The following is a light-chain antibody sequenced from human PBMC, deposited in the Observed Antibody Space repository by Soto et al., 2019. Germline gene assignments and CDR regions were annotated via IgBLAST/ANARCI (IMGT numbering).Light chain of an antibody. CDR1: QGISSY. CDR3: QQYYSYPPST. J-gene: IGKJ5*01. V-gene: IGKV1-8*01. Sequence: AIRMTQSPSSFSASTGDRVTITCRASQGISSYLAWYQQKPGKAPKLLIYAASTLQSRVPSRFSGSGSGTDFTLTISCLQSEDFATYYCQQYYSYPPSTFGQGTRLEIK. CDR2: AAS.